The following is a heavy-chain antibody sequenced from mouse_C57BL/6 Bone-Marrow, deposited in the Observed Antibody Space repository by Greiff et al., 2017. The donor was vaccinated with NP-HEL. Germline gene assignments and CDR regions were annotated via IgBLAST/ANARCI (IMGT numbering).Heavy chain of an antibody. J-gene: IGHJ1*03. V-gene: IGHV14-2*01. D-gene: IGHD4-1*01. CDR1: GFNITDYY. CDR3: ARGDVRSYGYFDV. Sequence: VQLQQSGAELVKPGASVKLSCTASGFNITDYYMHWVKQRPEQGLEWIGRIDPEDGETKYAPKFQGKATITADTSSNTAYLQLSSLTSEDTAVYFCARGDVRSYGYFDVWGTGTTVTVSS. CDR2: IDPEDGET.